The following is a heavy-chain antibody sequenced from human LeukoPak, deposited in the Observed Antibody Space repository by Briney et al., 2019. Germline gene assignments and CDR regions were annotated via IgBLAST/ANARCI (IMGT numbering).Heavy chain of an antibody. V-gene: IGHV3-23*01. J-gene: IGHJ4*02. CDR3: AKDNDLWNSHHRGRGLDY. Sequence: GGSLRLSCAASGFTFSDYALIWVRQAPGKGLEWVSAIKGNGGGAHYADSVKGRFTISRDNSKSTLYLQTDSLRAKDTAVYCAKDNDLWNSHHRGRGLDYWGQGTLVTVSS. CDR2: IKGNGGGA. CDR1: GFTFSDYA. D-gene: IGHD3-3*01.